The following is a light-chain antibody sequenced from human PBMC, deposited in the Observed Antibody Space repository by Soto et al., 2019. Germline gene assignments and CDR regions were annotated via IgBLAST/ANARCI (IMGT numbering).Light chain of an antibody. J-gene: IGKJ2*01. CDR3: QQYGSSPGT. CDR2: GAS. CDR1: QNVNNNY. V-gene: IGKV3-20*01. Sequence: EIVLTQSPATLSLSPGERATLSCRASQNVNNNYLAWYQQKPGQAPRLLIRGASSRATGLPDRFSGSGSGTAFTLTISRLEPEDFAVYYCQQYGSSPGTFGQGTKLEIK.